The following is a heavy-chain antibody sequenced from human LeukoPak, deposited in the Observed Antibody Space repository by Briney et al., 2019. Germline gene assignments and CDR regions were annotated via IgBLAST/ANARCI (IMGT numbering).Heavy chain of an antibody. CDR2: IYSGGST. Sequence: GGSLRLSCAASGFTVSSNYMSWVRQAPGRGLEWVSVIYSGGSTYYADSVKGRFTISRDNSKNTLYLQMNSLRAEDTAVYYCARAAVDDYGDYEYFDYWGQGTLVTVSS. J-gene: IGHJ4*02. CDR3: ARAAVDDYGDYEYFDY. CDR1: GFTVSSNY. V-gene: IGHV3-53*01. D-gene: IGHD4-17*01.